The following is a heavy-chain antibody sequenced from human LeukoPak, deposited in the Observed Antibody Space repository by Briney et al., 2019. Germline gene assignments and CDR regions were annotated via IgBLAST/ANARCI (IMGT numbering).Heavy chain of an antibody. J-gene: IGHJ3*01. CDR2: INWNGGST. D-gene: IGHD6-13*01. CDR3: ARSRSSSWSFDAFDL. V-gene: IGHV3-20*04. Sequence: GGSLRLSCAGSGFTFYDYVMSWVRQAPGQGLEWVSGINWNGGSTGYADSVKGRFTIPRDKAKNSLYLQMNSLRAEDTALYCCARSRSSSWSFDAFDLWSQGTTVTVSS. CDR1: GFTFYDYV.